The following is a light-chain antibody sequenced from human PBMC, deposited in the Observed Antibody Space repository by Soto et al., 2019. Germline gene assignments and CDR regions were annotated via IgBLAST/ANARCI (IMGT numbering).Light chain of an antibody. J-gene: IGKJ5*01. CDR2: AAS. CDR3: QQSYNIPRT. V-gene: IGKV1-39*01. Sequence: DILMTQSPSSLSSSVGDRVTITCLASQSISNYLNWYQQKPGKAPNLLIYAASTLQSGVPSRFSGGGSGTDFTLTISSLQPEDFVTYYCQQSYNIPRTFGQGTRLEIK. CDR1: QSISNY.